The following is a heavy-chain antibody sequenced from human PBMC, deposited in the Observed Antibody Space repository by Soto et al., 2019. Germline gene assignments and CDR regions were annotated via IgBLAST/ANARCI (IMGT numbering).Heavy chain of an antibody. V-gene: IGHV2-5*02. Sequence: GLDLEWLALIYWDDDKRYSPSLKSRLTITKDTSKNQVVLTMTNMDPVDTATYYCAHSSSWYWYFDYWGQGTLVTVSS. D-gene: IGHD6-13*01. J-gene: IGHJ4*02. CDR3: AHSSSWYWYFDY. CDR2: IYWDDDK.